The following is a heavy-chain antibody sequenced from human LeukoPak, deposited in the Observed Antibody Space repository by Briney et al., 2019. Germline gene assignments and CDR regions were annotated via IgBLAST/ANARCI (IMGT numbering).Heavy chain of an antibody. Sequence: PSETLSLTCTVSGGSISNFYWSWIRQPAGKGLEWIGRIYTSGSTNYNPSLKRRVTMSLDTSTNHFSLKLGSVTAAGTAVYYCARDGGGLRNNFDYWGQGTLVTVSS. J-gene: IGHJ4*02. V-gene: IGHV4-4*07. CDR1: GGSISNFY. CDR3: ARDGGGLRNNFDY. CDR2: IYTSGST. D-gene: IGHD5/OR15-5a*01.